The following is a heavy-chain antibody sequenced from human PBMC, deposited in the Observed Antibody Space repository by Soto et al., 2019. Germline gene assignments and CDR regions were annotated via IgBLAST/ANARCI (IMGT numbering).Heavy chain of an antibody. V-gene: IGHV4-39*01. CDR1: GDSISSSSYY. Sequence: QLQLQESGPGLVKPSETLSLTCTVSGDSISSSSYYWGWIRQPPGKGLEWIESIYYSGSTYFNPSLKSRVTMSVHTSKNQFSLKLSSVTAADTAVYYCARHQTVTSSGFDYWGQGTLVTVSS. D-gene: IGHD4-17*01. CDR3: ARHQTVTSSGFDY. J-gene: IGHJ4*02. CDR2: IYYSGST.